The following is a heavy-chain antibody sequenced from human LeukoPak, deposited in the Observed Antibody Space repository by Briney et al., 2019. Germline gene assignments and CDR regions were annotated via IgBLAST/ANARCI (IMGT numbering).Heavy chain of an antibody. D-gene: IGHD4/OR15-4a*01. CDR2: INSDGRST. CDR3: VRGRGAFFDY. Sequence: GGSLRLSCAASGFTFSNYWMHWARQAPGKGLVWVSRINSDGRSTDYADSVKGRFTISRDNAKNTLYLQTNSLRAEDTAVYYCVRGRGAFFDYWGQGTLVTVSS. CDR1: GFTFSNYW. V-gene: IGHV3-74*01. J-gene: IGHJ4*02.